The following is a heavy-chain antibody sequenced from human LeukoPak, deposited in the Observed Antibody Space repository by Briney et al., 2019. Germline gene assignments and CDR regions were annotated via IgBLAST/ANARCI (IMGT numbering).Heavy chain of an antibody. V-gene: IGHV4-38-2*01. CDR2: IYHSGST. CDR3: ARGPQSYYYMDV. Sequence: SETLSLTCAVSGYSISSGYYYWGWIRQPPGKGLEWIGNIYHSGSTYYNPSLKSRVTISADASKNQFSLKLSSVTAADTAVYYCARGPQSYYYMDVWGKGTTVTVSS. CDR1: GYSISSGYYY. J-gene: IGHJ6*03.